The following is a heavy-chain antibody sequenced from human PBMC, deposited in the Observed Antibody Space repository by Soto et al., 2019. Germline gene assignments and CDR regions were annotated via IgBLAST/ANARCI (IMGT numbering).Heavy chain of an antibody. D-gene: IGHD3-22*01. CDR3: ARGYDYDSGGYLFDY. J-gene: IGHJ4*02. V-gene: IGHV4-30-4*02. CDR1: GGSISSGDYY. CDR2: IYYSGST. Sequence: ASETLSLTCTVSGGSISSGDYYWSWIRQPPGKGPEWIGHIYYSGSTYYNPSLKSRVTISLDMSKSQFSLKLTSVSAADTAVYYCARGYDYDSGGYLFDYWGQGTLVTVSS.